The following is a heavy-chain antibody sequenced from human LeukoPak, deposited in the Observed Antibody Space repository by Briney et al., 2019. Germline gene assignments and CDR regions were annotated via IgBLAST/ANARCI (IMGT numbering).Heavy chain of an antibody. Sequence: QPGRSLRLSCAASGFTFSSYAMHWVRQAPGKGLEWVAVISYDGSNKYYADSVKGRFTISRDNSKNTLYLQMNSLRAEDTAVYYCARDRSGSYGHYFDYWGQGTLVTVSS. V-gene: IGHV3-30-3*01. CDR2: ISYDGSNK. J-gene: IGHJ4*02. CDR3: ARDRSGSYGHYFDY. CDR1: GFTFSSYA. D-gene: IGHD1-26*01.